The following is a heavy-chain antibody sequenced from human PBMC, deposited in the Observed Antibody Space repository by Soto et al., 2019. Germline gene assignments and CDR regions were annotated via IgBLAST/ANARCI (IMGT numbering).Heavy chain of an antibody. CDR3: ARAREDMVWQWLAPYYFDY. J-gene: IGHJ4*02. D-gene: IGHD6-19*01. CDR2: INPNSGGT. Sequence: ASVKVSCKASGYTFTGYYMHWVRQAPGQGLEWMGWINPNSGGTNYAQKFQGWVTMTRDTSISTAYMELSRLRSDDTAVYYCARAREDMVWQWLAPYYFDYWGQGTLVTVSS. V-gene: IGHV1-2*04. CDR1: GYTFTGYY.